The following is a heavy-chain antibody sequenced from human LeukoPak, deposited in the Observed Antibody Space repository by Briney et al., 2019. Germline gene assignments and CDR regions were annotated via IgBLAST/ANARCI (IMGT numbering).Heavy chain of an antibody. V-gene: IGHV3-11*01. D-gene: IGHD2-2*01. CDR3: ARVLSPYQLVPD. CDR1: GLTFSDYY. J-gene: IGHJ4*02. CDR2: ISSSGSTI. Sequence: GGSLRLSCAASGLTFSDYYMSWIRQAPGKGLEWVSYISSSGSTIYYADSVKGRFTISRDNAKNSLYLQMNSLRAEDTAVYYCARVLSPYQLVPDWGQGTLVTVSS.